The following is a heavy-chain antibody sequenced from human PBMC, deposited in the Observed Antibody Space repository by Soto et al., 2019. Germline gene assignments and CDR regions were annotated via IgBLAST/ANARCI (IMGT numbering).Heavy chain of an antibody. CDR3: ARSDVSEHATGGSYYFDY. J-gene: IGHJ4*02. CDR1: GYTFTSYD. V-gene: IGHV1-8*01. CDR2: MNPNSGNT. D-gene: IGHD3-10*01. Sequence: QVQLVQSGAEVKKPGASVKVSCKASGYTFTSYDINWVRQATGQGLEWMGWMNPNSGNTGYAQKFQGRVTMTRNTSLSTAYMELSSLRSEDTAVYYCARSDVSEHATGGSYYFDYWGQGTLVTVSS.